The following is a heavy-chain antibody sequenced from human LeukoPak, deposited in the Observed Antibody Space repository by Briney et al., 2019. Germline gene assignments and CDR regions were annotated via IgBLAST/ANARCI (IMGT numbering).Heavy chain of an antibody. CDR2: IITSGGST. D-gene: IGHD4-11*01. CDR1: GFSFSSYA. J-gene: IGHJ4*02. V-gene: IGHV3-23*01. CDR3: AREYTNYVPDY. Sequence: GGSLRLSCAASGFSFSSYAMSWVRQAPGKGLEWVSTIITSGGSTYNADSVKGRSTISRDNSKSTLYLQMNGLRAEDTAVYYCAREYTNYVPDYWGQGTLVTVSS.